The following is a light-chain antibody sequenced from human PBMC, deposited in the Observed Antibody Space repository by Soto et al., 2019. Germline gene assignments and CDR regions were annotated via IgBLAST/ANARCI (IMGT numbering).Light chain of an antibody. CDR1: QSVGRN. CDR2: DAS. V-gene: IGKV3-11*01. CDR3: QQRSNT. Sequence: EIVLTQSPATLSLSPGERATLSCRASQSVGRNLAWYQQKPGQAPGLLIYDASKRATGIPARFSASGSGTDFTLTISSLEPEDSAVYYCQQRSNTFGQGTKLEIK. J-gene: IGKJ2*01.